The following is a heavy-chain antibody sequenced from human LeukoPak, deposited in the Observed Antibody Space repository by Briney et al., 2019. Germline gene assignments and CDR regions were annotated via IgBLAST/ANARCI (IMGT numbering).Heavy chain of an antibody. D-gene: IGHD1-7*01. CDR1: GFTFDEFA. J-gene: IGHJ5*02. Sequence: PGGSLRLSSAASGFTFDEFAMHWVRQAPGKGLEWVSFVSGDGGRTDYADSVKGRFTISRDNSKNSLYLQMNSLRAEDTAVYYCARDIGNTNYILDTWGQGTLVTVSS. CDR3: ARDIGNTNYILDT. V-gene: IGHV3-43*02. CDR2: VSGDGGRT.